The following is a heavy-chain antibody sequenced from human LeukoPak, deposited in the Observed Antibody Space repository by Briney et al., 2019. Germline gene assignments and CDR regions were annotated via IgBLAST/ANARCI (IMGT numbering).Heavy chain of an antibody. D-gene: IGHD6-19*01. CDR3: ARRYSSGWYYFDY. Sequence: PGRSLRLSCAASGFTFSSFGMHWVRQAPGKGLEYVSAISSNGGSTYYANSVKGRFTISRDNSKNTLYLQMGSLRAEDMAVYYCARRYSSGWYYFDYWGQGTLVTVSS. CDR1: GFTFSSFG. CDR2: ISSNGGST. J-gene: IGHJ4*02. V-gene: IGHV3-64*01.